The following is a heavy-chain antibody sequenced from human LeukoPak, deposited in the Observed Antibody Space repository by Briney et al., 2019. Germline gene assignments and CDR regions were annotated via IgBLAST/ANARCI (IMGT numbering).Heavy chain of an antibody. CDR3: ARDPVGYYYAMDV. V-gene: IGHV3-48*03. D-gene: IGHD1-26*01. CDR1: GFSLSSYE. J-gene: IGHJ6*02. CDR2: ISSRGSTI. Sequence: GGSLRLSCEASGFSLSSYEMNWVRQAPGKGLGWVSHISSRGSTIYYADSVKGRFTISRDSAKKSVYLQMNSLRAEDTAVYYCARDPVGYYYAMDVWGQGTTVTVSS.